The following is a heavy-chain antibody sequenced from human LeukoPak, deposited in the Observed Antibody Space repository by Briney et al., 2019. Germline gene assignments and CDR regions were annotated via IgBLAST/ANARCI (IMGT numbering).Heavy chain of an antibody. D-gene: IGHD6-6*01. CDR2: IKSDGSEK. CDR3: AKARSYSTSSLTFDM. V-gene: IGHV3-30*02. J-gene: IGHJ3*02. Sequence: GGSLRLSCAASGFIFSNYGMHWVRQTPGKGLEWVTFIKSDGSEKDYADSVKGRFTISRDNSKNTLYLQMNSLRADDTALYYCAKARSYSTSSLTFDMWGQGAMVTVSS. CDR1: GFIFSNYG.